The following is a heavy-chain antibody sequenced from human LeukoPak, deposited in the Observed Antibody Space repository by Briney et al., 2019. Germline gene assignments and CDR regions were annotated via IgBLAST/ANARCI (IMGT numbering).Heavy chain of an antibody. Sequence: SETLSLTCTVYGGSFSGYYWSWIRQPPGKGLEWIGYIYYSGSTNYNPSLKSRVTISVDTSKNQFSLKLSSVTAADTAVYYCARGVVWGSYRHFDYWGQGTLVTVSS. CDR3: ARGVVWGSYRHFDY. J-gene: IGHJ4*02. CDR2: IYYSGST. V-gene: IGHV4-59*01. D-gene: IGHD3-16*02. CDR1: GGSFSGYY.